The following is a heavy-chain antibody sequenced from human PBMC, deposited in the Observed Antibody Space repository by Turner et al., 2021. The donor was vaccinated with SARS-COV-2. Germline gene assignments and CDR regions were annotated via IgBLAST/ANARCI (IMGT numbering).Heavy chain of an antibody. Sequence: EVQLMESGGGLTQPGGSLILSCLASGFSFRGYAMGWVRHFPGKGLEWVASLSGSGESAYYAESVGGRFTISRDNSRNTLHLQMNTLRAGDTALYYCARCGSSGGTPHFDYWGQGIQVTVSS. V-gene: IGHV3-23*01. J-gene: IGHJ4*02. CDR1: GFSFRGYA. D-gene: IGHD5-12*01. CDR3: ARCGSSGGTPHFDY. CDR2: LSGSGESA.